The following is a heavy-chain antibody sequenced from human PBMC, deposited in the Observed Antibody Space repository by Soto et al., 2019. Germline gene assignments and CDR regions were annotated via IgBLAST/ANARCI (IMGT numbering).Heavy chain of an antibody. CDR3: XRLGIAARRYFDY. D-gene: IGHD6-6*01. CDR1: GFTFSSYW. J-gene: IGHJ4*02. Sequence: EVQLVESGGGLVQPGGSLRLSCAASGFTFSSYWMSWVRQAPGKGLEWVANIKQDGSEKYYVDSVKGRFTISRDNAKNSLYLQMNSLRAEDTAVYYCXRLGIAARRYFDYWGQGTLVTVSS. V-gene: IGHV3-7*01. CDR2: IKQDGSEK.